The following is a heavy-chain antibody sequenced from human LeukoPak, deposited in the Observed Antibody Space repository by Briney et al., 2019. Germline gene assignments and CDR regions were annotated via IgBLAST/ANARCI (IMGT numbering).Heavy chain of an antibody. Sequence: GGSLRLSCAASGFTFSSYAMSWVRQAPGKGLEWVSAISGSGGSTYYADSVKGRFTISRDNSKNTLYLQMNSLRVEDTAVYYCYCSSSTCYAGGGFSWGQGTLLTVSS. D-gene: IGHD2-2*01. CDR1: GFTFSSYA. V-gene: IGHV3-23*01. CDR3: YCSSSTCYAGGGFS. CDR2: ISGSGGST. J-gene: IGHJ5*02.